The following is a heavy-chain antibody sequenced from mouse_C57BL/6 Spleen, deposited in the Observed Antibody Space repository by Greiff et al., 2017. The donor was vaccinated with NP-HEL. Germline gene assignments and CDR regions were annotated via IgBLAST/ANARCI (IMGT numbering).Heavy chain of an antibody. CDR2: INYDGSST. J-gene: IGHJ1*03. V-gene: IGHV5-16*01. CDR3: ARDRGYYWYFDV. Sequence: EVMLVESAGGLVQPGSSMKLSCTASGFTFSDYYMAWVRQVPEKGLEWVANINYDGSSTYYLDSLKSRFIISRDNAKNILYLQMSSLKSEDTATYYCARDRGYYWYFDVWGTGTTVTVSS. CDR1: GFTFSDYY. D-gene: IGHD2-2*01.